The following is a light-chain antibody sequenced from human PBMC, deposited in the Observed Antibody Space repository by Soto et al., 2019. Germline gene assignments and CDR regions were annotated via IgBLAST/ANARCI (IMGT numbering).Light chain of an antibody. V-gene: IGKV3-11*01. CDR3: QQRSNWPPVIT. Sequence: EIVLSQSPATLSLSPGERATLSCRASQSVTTVLAWYQQKPDRAPRLLIYDASTRATGIPARFSGSGSGTDFTLTISSLEPEDCAVYYCQQRSNWPPVITFGGGTMV. J-gene: IGKJ4*01. CDR2: DAS. CDR1: QSVTTV.